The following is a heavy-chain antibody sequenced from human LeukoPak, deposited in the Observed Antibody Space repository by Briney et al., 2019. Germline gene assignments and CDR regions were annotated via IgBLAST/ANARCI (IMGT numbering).Heavy chain of an antibody. CDR3: ARAWWAAAYYYYYMDV. V-gene: IGHV4-4*02. D-gene: IGHD2-15*01. CDR2: IYHSGST. CDR1: GGSLSSSNW. J-gene: IGHJ6*03. Sequence: PSETLSLTCAVSGGSLSSSNWWRWVRQPPGKGLEWSGEIYHSGSTNYNPSLKSRVTISVDKSKNQFSLKLSSVTAADTAVYYCARAWWAAAYYYYYMDVWGKGTTVTISS.